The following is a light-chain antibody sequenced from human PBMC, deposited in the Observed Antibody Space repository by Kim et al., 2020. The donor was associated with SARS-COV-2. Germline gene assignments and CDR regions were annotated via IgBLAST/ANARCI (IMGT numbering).Light chain of an antibody. Sequence: GQAITMSCTGTGSDGGGYNYVTWDQKHPGKAPKIMIYDVTHRPSGVSNRFSGSKSGNTASLTISGLQAEDDADYYCSSYTSSNTLVFGGGTQLTVL. CDR3: SSYTSSNTLV. CDR2: DVT. J-gene: IGLJ2*01. V-gene: IGLV2-14*03. CDR1: GSDGGGYNY.